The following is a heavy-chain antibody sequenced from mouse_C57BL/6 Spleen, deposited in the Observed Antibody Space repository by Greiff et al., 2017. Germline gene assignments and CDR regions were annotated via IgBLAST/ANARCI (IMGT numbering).Heavy chain of an antibody. D-gene: IGHD2-2*01. CDR2: ISSGSSTI. V-gene: IGHV5-17*01. CDR3: ARGDGYDVGYFDY. CDR1: GFTFSDYG. J-gene: IGHJ2*01. Sequence: EVMLVESGGGLVKPGGSLKLSCAASGFTFSDYGMHWVRQAPEKGLEWVAYISSGSSTIYYADTVKGRFTIFRDNAKNTLFLQMTSLRSEDTAMYYCARGDGYDVGYFDYWGQGTTLTVSS.